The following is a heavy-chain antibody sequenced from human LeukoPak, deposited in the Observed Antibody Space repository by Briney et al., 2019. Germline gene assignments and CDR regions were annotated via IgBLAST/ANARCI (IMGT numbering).Heavy chain of an antibody. CDR1: GGSISGSSYY. CDR3: ARHYGP. V-gene: IGHV4-39*01. J-gene: IGHJ4*02. Sequence: PSETLSLTCTVSGGSISGSSYYWGWIRQPPGKGLEWIGSIYSGSTYYNPSLKSRVTISVDTSKNQFSLKLNSMTATDTAVYYCARHYGPWGQGTLVTVSS. CDR2: IYSGST. D-gene: IGHD3-10*01.